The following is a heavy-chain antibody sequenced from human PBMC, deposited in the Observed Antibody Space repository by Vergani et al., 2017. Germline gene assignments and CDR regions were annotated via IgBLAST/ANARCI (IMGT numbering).Heavy chain of an antibody. V-gene: IGHV3-23*04. Sequence: EVQLVESGGVVVQPGGFLRLSCAASGFTFSSYAMSWVRQAPGKGLEWVSAISGSGGSTYYADSVKGRFTISRDNSKNTLYLQMNSLRAEDTAVYYCAKVAAHSGSYWYFDYWGQGTLVTVSS. CDR2: ISGSGGST. CDR1: GFTFSSYA. CDR3: AKVAAHSGSYWYFDY. J-gene: IGHJ4*02. D-gene: IGHD1-26*01.